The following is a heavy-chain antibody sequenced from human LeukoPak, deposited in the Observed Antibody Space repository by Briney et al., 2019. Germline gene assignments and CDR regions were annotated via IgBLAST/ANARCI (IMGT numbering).Heavy chain of an antibody. V-gene: IGHV3-74*01. J-gene: IGHJ3*02. CDR1: GFTFSSHW. CDR3: ARDLGGYSYGGDAFDI. D-gene: IGHD5-18*01. Sequence: GGSLRLSCAASGFTFSSHWMHWVRQTPGKGLVWVSRINTDESKINHADSVKGRFTISRDNAKNSLYLQMNSLRAEDTAVYYCARDLGGYSYGGDAFDIWGQGTMVTVSS. CDR2: INTDESKI.